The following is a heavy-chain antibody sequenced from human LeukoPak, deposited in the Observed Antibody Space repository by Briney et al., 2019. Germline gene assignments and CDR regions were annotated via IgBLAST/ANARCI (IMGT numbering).Heavy chain of an antibody. J-gene: IGHJ4*02. CDR2: IYYSGST. Sequence: PSETLSLTCTVSGGSISSYYWSWIRQPPGKGLEWIGYIYYSGSTNYNPSLKSRVTISVDTSKNQFSLKLSSVTAADTAVYYCARVGLGSYFGYYFDYWSQGTLVTVSS. D-gene: IGHD1-26*01. CDR3: ARVGLGSYFGYYFDY. CDR1: GGSISSYY. V-gene: IGHV4-59*01.